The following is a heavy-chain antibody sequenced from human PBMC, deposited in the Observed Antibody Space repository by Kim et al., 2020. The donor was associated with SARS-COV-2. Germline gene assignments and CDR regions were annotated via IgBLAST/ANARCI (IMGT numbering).Heavy chain of an antibody. CDR1: GFTFSDSS. D-gene: IGHD6-19*01. J-gene: IGHJ3*01. V-gene: IGHV3-7*03. Sequence: GGSLRLSCATSGFTFSDSSMSWVRQAPGKGLEWVASIKDDGSGEYYVDSVKGRFTISRDSAENTLYLQLNSLRTDDTAVYYCGRAGGWRSFVHVWGQGTMVTVSS. CDR3: GRAGGWRSFVHV. CDR2: IKDDGSGE.